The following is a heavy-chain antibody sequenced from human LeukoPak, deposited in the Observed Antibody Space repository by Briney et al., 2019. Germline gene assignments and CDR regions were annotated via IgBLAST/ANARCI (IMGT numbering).Heavy chain of an antibody. CDR3: ARLDGSGSYPKIDY. Sequence: SETLSLTRAVYGGSFSGYYWSWIRQPPGKGLEWIGEINHSGSTNYNPSLKSRVTISVDTSKNQFSLKLSSVTAADTAVYYCARLDGSGSYPKIDYWGQGTLVTVSS. CDR1: GGSFSGYY. CDR2: INHSGST. D-gene: IGHD3-10*01. J-gene: IGHJ4*02. V-gene: IGHV4-34*01.